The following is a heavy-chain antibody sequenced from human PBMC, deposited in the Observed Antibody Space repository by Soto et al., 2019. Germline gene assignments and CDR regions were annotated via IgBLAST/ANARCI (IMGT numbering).Heavy chain of an antibody. CDR2: ISYDGSNK. J-gene: IGHJ6*02. Sequence: GGSLILSCAASGFTFSSYGMHWVRQAPGKGLEWVAVISYDGSNKYYADSVKGRFTISRDNSKNTLYLQMNSLRAEDTAVYYCARGIASVWLFDGMDVWGQGTTVTVSS. CDR3: ARGIASVWLFDGMDV. CDR1: GFTFSSYG. V-gene: IGHV3-30*03. D-gene: IGHD6-25*01.